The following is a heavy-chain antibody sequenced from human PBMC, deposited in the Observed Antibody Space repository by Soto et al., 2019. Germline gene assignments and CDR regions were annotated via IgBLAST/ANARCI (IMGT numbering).Heavy chain of an antibody. CDR3: ALALGPTTGLDY. CDR1: GASTVSNYH. Sequence: QVQLQESGPGLVKPSQTLSLTCSVSGASTVSNYHWTWIRQPPGKGLAWMGYIFNSGTTFYNPSLTSRLSISMDTAGNHFSLELRSLTAADTAVYYCALALGPTTGLDYWGQGTLVTVSS. D-gene: IGHD1-26*01. CDR2: IFNSGTT. V-gene: IGHV4-31*02. J-gene: IGHJ4*02.